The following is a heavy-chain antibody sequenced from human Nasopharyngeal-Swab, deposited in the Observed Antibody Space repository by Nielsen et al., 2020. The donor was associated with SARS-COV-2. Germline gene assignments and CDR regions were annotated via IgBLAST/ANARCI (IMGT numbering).Heavy chain of an antibody. CDR2: IYYSGST. CDR1: GGSISSSSYY. J-gene: IGHJ4*02. V-gene: IGHV4-39*01. CDR3: ASSSYVGDY. Sequence: SETLSLTCTVSGGSISSSSYYWGWIRQPPGKGLAWIGSIYYSGSTYYNPSLKSRVTISVDTSKTQFSLTLTAVTAADTAVYYCASSSYVGDYWGQGTLVTVSS. D-gene: IGHD3-16*01.